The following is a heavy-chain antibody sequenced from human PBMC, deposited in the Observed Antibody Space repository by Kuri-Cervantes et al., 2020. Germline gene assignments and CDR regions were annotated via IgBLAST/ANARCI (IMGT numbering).Heavy chain of an antibody. J-gene: IGHJ4*02. CDR2: IYYSGST. V-gene: IGHV4-59*01. CDR3: ARGRGSSVTGFDY. Sequence: SETLSLTCTVSGGSISSYYWSWIRQPPGKGLEWIGYIYYSGSTNYNPSLKSRVTISVHTSTNQFSLKLNSVTAADTAVYFCARGRGSSVTGFDYWGQGTLVTVSS. D-gene: IGHD6-6*01. CDR1: GGSISSYY.